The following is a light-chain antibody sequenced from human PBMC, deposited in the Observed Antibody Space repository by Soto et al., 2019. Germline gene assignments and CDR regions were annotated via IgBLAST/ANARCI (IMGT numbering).Light chain of an antibody. Sequence: QAVVTQEPSXXXXXXXXXXLTCGLSSGSVSTNYYPSWYQQTPGQAPRTLIYSTNIRSSGVPDRFSGSILGNKAALTITGAQADDESDYYCVLYMASGIWVFGGGTKVTVL. CDR1: SGSVSTNYY. V-gene: IGLV8-61*01. J-gene: IGLJ3*02. CDR2: STN. CDR3: VLYMASGIWV.